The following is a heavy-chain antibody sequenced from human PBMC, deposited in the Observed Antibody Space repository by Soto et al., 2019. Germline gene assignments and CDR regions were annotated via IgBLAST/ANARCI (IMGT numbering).Heavy chain of an antibody. Sequence: QVQLQQWGAGLLKPSETLSLTCAVYGGSFSGYYWSWIRQPPGKGLEWIGEINHSGSTNYNPSLKSRVTISVDTSKNQFSLKLSSVTAADTAVYYCARGSLGSSWYGRNPGYWGQGTLVTVSS. CDR1: GGSFSGYY. J-gene: IGHJ4*02. CDR3: ARGSLGSSWYGRNPGY. D-gene: IGHD6-13*01. V-gene: IGHV4-34*01. CDR2: INHSGST.